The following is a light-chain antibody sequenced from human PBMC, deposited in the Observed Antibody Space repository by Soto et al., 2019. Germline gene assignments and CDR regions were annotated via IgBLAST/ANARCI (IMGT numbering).Light chain of an antibody. CDR3: QQHDSSPLT. V-gene: IGKV3-15*01. CDR2: GAS. Sequence: EIVMTQSPATLSVSPGERATLSCRASQSVSSNLAWYQQKPGQAPRLLIYGASTRATGIPARFSGSGSGTEFTLTISRLEPEDFAVYHCQQHDSSPLTFGGGTKVEIK. CDR1: QSVSSN. J-gene: IGKJ4*01.